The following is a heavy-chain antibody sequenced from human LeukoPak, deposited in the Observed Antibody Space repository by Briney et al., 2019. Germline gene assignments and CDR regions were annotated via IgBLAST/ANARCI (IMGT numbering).Heavy chain of an antibody. CDR3: ARGGITMEFDY. CDR2: IYYSGST. D-gene: IGHD3-10*01. Sequence: PSETLSLTCTVSGGSISSYYWSWIRQPPGKGLEWIGYIYYSGSTNYNPSLKSRVTISVDTSKNQFSLKLSSVTAADTAVYYRARGGITMEFDYWGQGTLVTVSS. CDR1: GGSISSYY. J-gene: IGHJ4*02. V-gene: IGHV4-59*08.